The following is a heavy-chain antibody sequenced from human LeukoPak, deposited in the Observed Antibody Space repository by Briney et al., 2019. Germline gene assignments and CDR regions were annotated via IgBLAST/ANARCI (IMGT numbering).Heavy chain of an antibody. D-gene: IGHD6-19*01. V-gene: IGHV4-39*07. CDR1: GGSISSYY. CDR2: IYYSGST. CDR3: ARDRPWLVPPMYYFDY. Sequence: SETLSLTCTLSGGSISSYYWGWIRQPPGKGLEWIGSIYYSGSTYYNPSLKSRVTISVDTSKNQFSLKLSSVTAADTAVYYCARDRPWLVPPMYYFDYWGQGTLVTVSS. J-gene: IGHJ4*02.